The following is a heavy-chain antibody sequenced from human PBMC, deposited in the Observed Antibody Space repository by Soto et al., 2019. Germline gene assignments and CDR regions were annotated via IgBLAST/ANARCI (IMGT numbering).Heavy chain of an antibody. CDR2: IIPIFGTA. CDR3: AQSIAAYSFDY. CDR1: GGTFSRYA. V-gene: IGHV1-69*13. D-gene: IGHD6-6*01. Sequence: SVKVSCKASGGTFSRYAISWVRQAPGQGLEWMGGIIPIFGTANYAQKFQGRVTITADESTSTAYMELSSLRSEDTAVYYCAQSIAAYSFDYWGQGTLVTVSS. J-gene: IGHJ4*02.